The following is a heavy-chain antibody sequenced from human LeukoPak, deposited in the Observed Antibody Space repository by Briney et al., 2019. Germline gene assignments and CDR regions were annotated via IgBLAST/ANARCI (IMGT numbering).Heavy chain of an antibody. CDR1: GGSISSGGYS. CDR2: IYYSGST. D-gene: IGHD1-26*01. J-gene: IGHJ4*02. Sequence: SETLSLTCAVSGGSISSGGYSWSWIRQPPGKGLEWIGYIYYSGSTNYNPSLKSRVTISVDTSKNQFSLKLSSVTAADTAVYYCARGEGATGGYFDYWGQGTLVTVSS. CDR3: ARGEGATGGYFDY. V-gene: IGHV4-61*08.